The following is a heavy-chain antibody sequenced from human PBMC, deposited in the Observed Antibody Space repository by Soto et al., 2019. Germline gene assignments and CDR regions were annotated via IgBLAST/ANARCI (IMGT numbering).Heavy chain of an antibody. D-gene: IGHD3-10*01. Sequence: SETLSLTCTVSGGSISSSSYFWGWIRQPPGKGLEWIGSIYYSGSTYYNPSLKSRVTISVDTSKNQFSLKLSSVTAADTAVYYCASLYYYGSGSYYRRAPNFDYWGQGTLVTVSS. V-gene: IGHV4-39*07. CDR1: GGSISSSSYF. CDR2: IYYSGST. J-gene: IGHJ4*02. CDR3: ASLYYYGSGSYYRRAPNFDY.